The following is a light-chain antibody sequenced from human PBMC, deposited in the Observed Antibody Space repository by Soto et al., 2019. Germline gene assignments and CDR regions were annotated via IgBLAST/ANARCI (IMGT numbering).Light chain of an antibody. V-gene: IGLV2-14*01. J-gene: IGLJ1*01. CDR2: EVS. Sequence: QSVLTQPASVSGCPGQSITISCTGTSSDVGGYNYVSWYQQHPGKAPKLMIYEVSNRPSRVSNRFSGPKSGNTASLTISGLQAEDEADYYCSSYTRSSTSYVFGTGTKVTVL. CDR1: SSDVGGYNY. CDR3: SSYTRSSTSYV.